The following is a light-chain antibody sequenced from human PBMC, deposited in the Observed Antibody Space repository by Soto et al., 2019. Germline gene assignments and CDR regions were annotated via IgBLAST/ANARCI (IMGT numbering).Light chain of an antibody. Sequence: QSALTQPPSASGSPGQPVTISCTGTSSDVGGYKYVSWYQQHPGKAPKLMIYEVSERPSGVPDRFSGSKSGNTASLTVSGLQAEDEADYYCSSYAGSNNFVIFGGGTKLTVL. J-gene: IGLJ2*01. V-gene: IGLV2-8*01. CDR3: SSYAGSNNFVI. CDR2: EVS. CDR1: SSDVGGYKY.